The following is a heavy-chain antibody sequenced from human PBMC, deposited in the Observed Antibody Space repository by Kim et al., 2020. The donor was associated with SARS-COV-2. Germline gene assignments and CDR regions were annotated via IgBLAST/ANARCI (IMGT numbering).Heavy chain of an antibody. J-gene: IGHJ4*02. D-gene: IGHD3-10*01. CDR2: ITDSGDST. CDR3: AKTSGSPKGFFDY. V-gene: IGHV3-23*01. CDR1: GFTFGSIA. Sequence: GGSLRLSCAASGFTFGSIAMRWVRQAPGKGLEWVSGITDSGDSTYYADSVKGRFTISRDNSKNTLYLQMSSLRAEDTAIYYCAKTSGSPKGFFDYWGQGT.